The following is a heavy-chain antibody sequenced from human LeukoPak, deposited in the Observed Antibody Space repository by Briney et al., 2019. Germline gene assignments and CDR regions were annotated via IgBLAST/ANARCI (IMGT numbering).Heavy chain of an antibody. J-gene: IGHJ3*02. CDR3: ARDFCGGDCYSGALDI. Sequence: ASVKVSCKASGYTFTGYYMHWVRQAPGQGLEWMGRINPNSGGTNYAQKFQGRVTMTRDTFISTAYMELSRLRSDDTAVYYCARDFCGGDCYSGALDIWGQGTMVTVSS. V-gene: IGHV1-2*06. CDR2: INPNSGGT. D-gene: IGHD2-21*02. CDR1: GYTFTGYY.